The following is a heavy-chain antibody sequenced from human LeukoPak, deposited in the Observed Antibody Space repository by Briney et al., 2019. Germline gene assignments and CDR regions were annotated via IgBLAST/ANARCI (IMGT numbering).Heavy chain of an antibody. J-gene: IGHJ5*02. V-gene: IGHV1-2*02. D-gene: IGHD6-19*01. CDR2: INPNNGDT. Sequence: ASVKVSCKASGYTVTGYYMHWVRQAPGQGLXXXXXINPNNGDTHYAQKXQXRVTMXRDTSISTAYMDLSSLRSDDTAVYYCARRVASPSTGWFDPWGQETLVTVSS. CDR3: ARRVASPSTGWFDP. CDR1: GYTVTGYY.